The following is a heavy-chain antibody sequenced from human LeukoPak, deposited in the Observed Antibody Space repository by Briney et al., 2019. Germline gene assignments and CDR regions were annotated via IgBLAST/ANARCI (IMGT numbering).Heavy chain of an antibody. J-gene: IGHJ4*02. CDR3: ATYRQVLLPFES. D-gene: IGHD2-8*02. Sequence: GGSLRLSCAASGFTFNSYSMNWVRQAPGKGLEWVSAISGSGGSTYYGDSVKGRFTISRDNSKSTLSLQMNSLRAEDTAIYYCATYRQVLLPFESWGQGTLVTVSS. V-gene: IGHV3-23*01. CDR2: ISGSGGST. CDR1: GFTFNSYS.